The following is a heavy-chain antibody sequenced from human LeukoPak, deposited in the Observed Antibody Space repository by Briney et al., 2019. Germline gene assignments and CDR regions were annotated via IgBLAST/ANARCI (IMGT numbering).Heavy chain of an antibody. V-gene: IGHV3-33*01. Sequence: PGGSLRLSCAASGFTFSSNGMHWVRQAPGKGLEWVAVIWYDGSTKSYADSVKGRFTISRDTSKNTLYLQMNSLRAEDTAVYYCASLLRERFDYWGQGTLVTVSS. J-gene: IGHJ4*02. CDR2: IWYDGSTK. CDR1: GFTFSSNG. CDR3: ASLLRERFDY. D-gene: IGHD1-26*01.